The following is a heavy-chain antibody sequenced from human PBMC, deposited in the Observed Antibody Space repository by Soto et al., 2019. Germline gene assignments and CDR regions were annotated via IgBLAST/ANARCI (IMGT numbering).Heavy chain of an antibody. D-gene: IGHD3-10*01. Sequence: QVQLVQSGAEVTKPGASVKVSCKASGYTFTSYYIHWMRQAPGQGLEWMGIIRPSGGGTTYAPRFPGRGTVTRDTSTRTVYMELGSLISEDTGVYFCARERGENYFFDPWGQGTLVTVSS. CDR3: ARERGENYFFDP. CDR2: IRPSGGGT. V-gene: IGHV1-46*01. J-gene: IGHJ5*02. CDR1: GYTFTSYY.